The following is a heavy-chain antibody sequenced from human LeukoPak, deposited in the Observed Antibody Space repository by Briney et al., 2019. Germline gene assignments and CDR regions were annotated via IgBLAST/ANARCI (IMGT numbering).Heavy chain of an antibody. D-gene: IGHD1-26*01. V-gene: IGHV4-34*01. CDR1: GGSFSGYY. J-gene: IGHJ6*02. Sequence: ETLSLTCAVYGGSFSGYYWSWIRQPPGKGLEWIGEINHSGSTNYNPSLKSRVTISVDTSKNQFSLKLSSVTAADTAVYYCARGGDRGSYYPHGMDVWGQGTTVTVSS. CDR3: ARGGDRGSYYPHGMDV. CDR2: INHSGST.